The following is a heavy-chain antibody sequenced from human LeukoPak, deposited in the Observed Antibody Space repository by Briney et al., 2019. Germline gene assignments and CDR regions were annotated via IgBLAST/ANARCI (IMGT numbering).Heavy chain of an antibody. CDR2: INPNSGGT. D-gene: IGHD3-22*01. Sequence: ASVKVSCKASGYTFTGYYMHWVRQAPGQGLEWMGWINPNSGGTNYAQKFQGRVTMTRDTSISTAYMELSRLRSDDTAVYYCACLNYYDSSGYSGYWGQGTLVTVSS. J-gene: IGHJ4*02. CDR3: ACLNYYDSSGYSGY. V-gene: IGHV1-2*02. CDR1: GYTFTGYY.